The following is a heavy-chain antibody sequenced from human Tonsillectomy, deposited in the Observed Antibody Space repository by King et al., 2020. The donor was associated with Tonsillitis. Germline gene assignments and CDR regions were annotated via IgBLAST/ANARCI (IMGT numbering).Heavy chain of an antibody. V-gene: IGHV3-30*02. CDR1: GFTFSSYG. CDR2: IRYDGSKK. CDR3: ARDGNYYYESSGYKAH. J-gene: IGHJ4*02. Sequence: VQLVESGGGVVQPGGSLRISCAASGFTFSSYGMNWVRQAPGKGLEWVAFIRYDGSKKYYADSVKGRFTISRDNSKNTLYLQMNTLRAEDTAVYYCARDGNYYYESSGYKAHWGQGTLVTVSS. D-gene: IGHD3-22*01.